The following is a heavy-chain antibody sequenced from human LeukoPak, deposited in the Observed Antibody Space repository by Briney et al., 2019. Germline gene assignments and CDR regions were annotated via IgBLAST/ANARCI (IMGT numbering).Heavy chain of an antibody. CDR3: ERRCSGPTCYTDAYDI. CDR1: GGSISSYY. CDR2: VYYSGST. D-gene: IGHD2-2*02. Sequence: PSETLSLTCTVSGGSISSYYWTWIRQPPGKGLEWIGYVYYSGSTDYNPSLKSRVTISVDTSNKQFSLNLSSVTAADTAVYYCERRCSGPTCYTDAYDIWGQGTMVTVYS. V-gene: IGHV4-59*08. J-gene: IGHJ3*02.